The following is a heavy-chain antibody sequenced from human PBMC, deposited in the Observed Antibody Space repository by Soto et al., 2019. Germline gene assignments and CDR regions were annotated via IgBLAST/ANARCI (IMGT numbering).Heavy chain of an antibody. CDR2: THYSGST. CDR1: GGSMSTGGHY. D-gene: IGHD3-3*01. J-gene: IGHJ6*02. V-gene: IGHV4-31*03. CDR3: ARDHRITLFGGATAYGMDV. Sequence: QVQLQESGPGLVKPSQTLSLTCTVSGGSMSTGGHYWTWIRQLPGKGLEYIGYTHYSGSTYYNPSLKSRATISLDMSKNQFSLKLSSVTGADTAVYYCARDHRITLFGGATAYGMDVWGQGTTVTVSS.